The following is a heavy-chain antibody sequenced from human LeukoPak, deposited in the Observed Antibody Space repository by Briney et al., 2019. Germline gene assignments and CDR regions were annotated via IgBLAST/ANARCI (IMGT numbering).Heavy chain of an antibody. CDR2: INHSGST. CDR3: ARAEQLVPLIDY. Sequence: PSETLSLTCAVYGGSFSGYYWSWIRQPPGKGLEWIGEINHSGSTNYNPSLKSRVTISVETSKNQFSLKLSSVTAADTAVYYCARAEQLVPLIDYWGQGTLVTVSS. CDR1: GGSFSGYY. D-gene: IGHD6-6*01. J-gene: IGHJ4*02. V-gene: IGHV4-34*01.